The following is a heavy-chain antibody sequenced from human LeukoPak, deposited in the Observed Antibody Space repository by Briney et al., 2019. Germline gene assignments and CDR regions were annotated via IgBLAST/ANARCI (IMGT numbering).Heavy chain of an antibody. CDR3: ARGFQLVLAIGGFDP. CDR1: GGSFSGYY. CDR2: INHSGST. D-gene: IGHD6-6*01. V-gene: IGHV4-34*01. J-gene: IGHJ5*02. Sequence: SETLSLTCAVYGGSFSGYYWSWIRQPPGKGLEWIGEINHSGSTNYNPSLKSRVTISVDTSKNQFSLKLRSVTAADTAVYYCARGFQLVLAIGGFDPWGQGTLVTVSS.